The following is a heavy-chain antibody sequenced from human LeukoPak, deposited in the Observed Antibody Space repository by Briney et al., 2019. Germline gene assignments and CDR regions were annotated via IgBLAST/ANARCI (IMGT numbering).Heavy chain of an antibody. CDR3: ARVPNYGSGSGFDP. CDR2: TYSGGST. CDR1: GFTVSSNY. D-gene: IGHD3-10*01. Sequence: PGGSLRLSCAASGFTVSSNYMSWVRQALGKGLEWVSVTYSGGSTYYADSVKGRFTISRDNSKNTLYLQMNSLRAEDTAVYYCARVPNYGSGSGFDPWGQGTLVTVSS. V-gene: IGHV3-53*01. J-gene: IGHJ5*02.